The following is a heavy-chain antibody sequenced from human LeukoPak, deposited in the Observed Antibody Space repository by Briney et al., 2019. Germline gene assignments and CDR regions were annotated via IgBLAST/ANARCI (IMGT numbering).Heavy chain of an antibody. Sequence: TGGSLRLSCAASGFTFSSYTMNWVRQAPGKGLEWVSSISSSSNYRYYVDSVKGRFTISRDNAKNSLYLQMNSLRAEDTAVYYCARVYYYDSSGYSRYWGQGTLVTVSS. J-gene: IGHJ4*02. V-gene: IGHV3-21*01. CDR2: ISSSSNYR. CDR3: ARVYYYDSSGYSRY. D-gene: IGHD3-22*01. CDR1: GFTFSSYT.